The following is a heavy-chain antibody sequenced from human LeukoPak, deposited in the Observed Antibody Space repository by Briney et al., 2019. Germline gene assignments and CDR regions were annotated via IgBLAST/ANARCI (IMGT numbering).Heavy chain of an antibody. V-gene: IGHV1-18*01. CDR3: ARVAAAGTYYYYYYMDV. CDR1: GYIFTNYG. Sequence: ASVKVSCKASGYIFTNYGISWVRQAPGQGLEWMGWISAHNGNTYQGRVTMTTDTSTSTAHMELRSLRSDDTAVYYCARVAAAGTYYYYYYMDVWGKGTTVTISS. J-gene: IGHJ6*03. CDR2: ISAHNGNT. D-gene: IGHD6-13*01.